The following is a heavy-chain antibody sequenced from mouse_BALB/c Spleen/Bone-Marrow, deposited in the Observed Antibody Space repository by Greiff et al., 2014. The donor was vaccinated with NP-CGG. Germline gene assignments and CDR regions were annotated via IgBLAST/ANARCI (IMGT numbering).Heavy chain of an antibody. V-gene: IGHV1-18*01. CDR2: IDPNNGTT. Sequence: DVQLQESGPELVKPGASVRIPCKASGYTFTDYHMDWVKQSHGKSLAWIGDIDPNNGTTIYNRNFKGKATLTVDKSSSTAYMELRSLTSEDTAVYYCARQNTTPFDYWGQGTLVTVSS. CDR1: GYTFTDYH. D-gene: IGHD2-12*01. CDR3: ARQNTTPFDY. J-gene: IGHJ3*01.